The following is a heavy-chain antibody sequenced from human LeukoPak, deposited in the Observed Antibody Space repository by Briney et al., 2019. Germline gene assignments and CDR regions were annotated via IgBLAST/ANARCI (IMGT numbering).Heavy chain of an antibody. CDR3: ARDDTVYFDY. D-gene: IGHD2-2*02. J-gene: IGHJ4*02. V-gene: IGHV3-23*01. CDR2: ISGSGDST. CDR1: GFTFSSYA. Sequence: PGGSLRLSCAASGFTFSSYAMSWVRQAPGKGLEWVSGISGSGDSTYYADSVKGRFTISRDNSKNTLYLQMNSLRAEDTAVYYCARDDTVYFDYWGQGTLVTVSS.